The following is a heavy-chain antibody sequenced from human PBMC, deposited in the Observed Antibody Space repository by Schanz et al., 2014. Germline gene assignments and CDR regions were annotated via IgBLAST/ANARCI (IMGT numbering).Heavy chain of an antibody. CDR2: IRPLVAEG. CDR1: GGSFKDLT. D-gene: IGHD3-9*01. V-gene: IGHV1-69*02. Sequence: QVQLVQSGAEARKLGSSVRVSCKASGGSFKDLTISWVRQAPGQGLEWMGRIRPLVAEGYYAGKFKVRDIIDAEKSAYTTSMELSSITSEVTVTYYCARASGLFDILTGSYNIRWLDPWGQGTLVTVSS. J-gene: IGHJ5*02. CDR3: ARASGLFDILTGSYNIRWLDP.